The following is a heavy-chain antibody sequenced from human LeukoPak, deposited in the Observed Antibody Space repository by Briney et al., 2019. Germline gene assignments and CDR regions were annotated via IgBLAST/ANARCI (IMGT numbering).Heavy chain of an antibody. Sequence: PGVSLRLSCAASGFTFSDYDVSCIRQSPGEGLEWVSYISSSGSTIYYADCVKGRFTISRDNAKKSLYLQMKSLRAGNTAVYYCARDRYCSSTSCSYSYYYGMDVWGQGTTVTVSS. CDR2: ISSSGSTI. CDR1: GFTFSDYD. J-gene: IGHJ6*02. CDR3: ARDRYCSSTSCSYSYYYGMDV. D-gene: IGHD2-2*01. V-gene: IGHV3-11*01.